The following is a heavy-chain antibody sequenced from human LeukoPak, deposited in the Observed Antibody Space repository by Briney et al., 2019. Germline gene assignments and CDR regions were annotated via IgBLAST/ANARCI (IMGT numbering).Heavy chain of an antibody. V-gene: IGHV4-34*01. CDR3: AKERRDSEAYFDY. CDR2: INHSGST. Sequence: PSETLSLTCAVYGGSFSGYYWSWIRQPPGKGLEWIGEINHSGSTNYNPSLKSRVTISVDTSKNQFSLKLSSVTAEDTAVYYCAKERRDSEAYFDYWGQGTLVTVSS. J-gene: IGHJ4*02. CDR1: GGSFSGYY. D-gene: IGHD2-15*01.